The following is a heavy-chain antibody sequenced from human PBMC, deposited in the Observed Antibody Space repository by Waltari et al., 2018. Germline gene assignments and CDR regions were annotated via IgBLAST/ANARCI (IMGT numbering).Heavy chain of an antibody. D-gene: IGHD6-13*01. CDR1: GLTFSDYS. V-gene: IGHV3-21*02. CDR3: ARGRTAVGYFDY. J-gene: IGHJ4*02. Sequence: DVQLVQSGGGLVKPGGSLRLSCAASGLTFSDYSMTWVRQAPGKGVEWVSSISDSGTYIFDADAVNGRFTISRDNAKNSLYLQLNSLRAEDTAVYYCARGRTAVGYFDYWGQGALVTVSS. CDR2: ISDSGTYI.